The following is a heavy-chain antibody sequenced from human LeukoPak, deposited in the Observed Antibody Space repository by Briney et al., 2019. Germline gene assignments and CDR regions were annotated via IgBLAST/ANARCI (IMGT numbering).Heavy chain of an antibody. CDR1: GGSLSSYY. J-gene: IGHJ3*02. D-gene: IGHD4-17*01. CDR2: IYTSGRT. Sequence: RSETLSLTCTVSGGSLSSYYWSWIRQPPGKGLEWIGLIYTSGRTKYNPSLKSRVNISVDTSKNQFSLKLSSVTAADTAVYYCAMYGALRRGDAFDIWGQGTMVTVSS. CDR3: AMYGALRRGDAFDI. V-gene: IGHV4-4*07.